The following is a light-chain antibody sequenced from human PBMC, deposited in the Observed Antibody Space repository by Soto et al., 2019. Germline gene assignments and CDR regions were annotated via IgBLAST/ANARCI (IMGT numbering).Light chain of an antibody. CDR1: SSNIGAGYD. CDR3: QSYDSSLSGWV. J-gene: IGLJ3*02. Sequence: QSVLTQPPSVSGAPGQRDTISCTGSSSNIGAGYDVHWYQQLPGTAPKLLIYANSNRPSGVPDRFSGSKSGTSASLAITGLQAEDEADYYCQSYDSSLSGWVFGGGTKVTVL. V-gene: IGLV1-40*01. CDR2: ANS.